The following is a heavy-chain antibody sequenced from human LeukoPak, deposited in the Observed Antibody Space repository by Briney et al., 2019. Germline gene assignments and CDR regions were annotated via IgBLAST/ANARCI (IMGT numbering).Heavy chain of an antibody. Sequence: ASVTVSCKTSGYPFTTWEINWVRQAAGQGLEWMGWVHPNGGNTAYAQKFQGRVTMTRDTSISTAYMELSGLTSDDTAVYFCARGQRNDPWGQGTLVTVSS. D-gene: IGHD6-25*01. V-gene: IGHV1-8*01. J-gene: IGHJ5*02. CDR1: GYPFTTWE. CDR2: VHPNGGNT. CDR3: ARGQRNDP.